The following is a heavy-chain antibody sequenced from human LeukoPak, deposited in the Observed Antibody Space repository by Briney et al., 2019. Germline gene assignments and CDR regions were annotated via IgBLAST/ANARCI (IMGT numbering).Heavy chain of an antibody. J-gene: IGHJ4*02. CDR1: GYTFTSYG. Sequence: ASVKVSCKASGYTFTSYGISWVRQAPGQGLEWMAWISANSGNTNYAQKVQGRVTMTTDTPTSTAYMELRSLRSDDTAVYYCARGWANYYDSNGYHDCWGQGTLVTVSS. CDR3: ARGWANYYDSNGYHDC. D-gene: IGHD3-22*01. CDR2: ISANSGNT. V-gene: IGHV1-18*01.